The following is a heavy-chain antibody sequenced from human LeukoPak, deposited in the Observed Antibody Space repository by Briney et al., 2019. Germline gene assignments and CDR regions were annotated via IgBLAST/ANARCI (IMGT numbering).Heavy chain of an antibody. CDR1: GFTFSSYW. CDR3: ARGSSRRFLEWLLDY. Sequence: HPGGSLRLSCAASGFTFSSYWMNWVRQAPGKGLEWVANIKQDGSEKYYVDSVKGRFTISRDNAKNSLYLQMNSLRAEDTAVYYCARGSSRRFLEWLLDYWGQGTLVTVSS. J-gene: IGHJ4*02. D-gene: IGHD3-3*01. CDR2: IKQDGSEK. V-gene: IGHV3-7*01.